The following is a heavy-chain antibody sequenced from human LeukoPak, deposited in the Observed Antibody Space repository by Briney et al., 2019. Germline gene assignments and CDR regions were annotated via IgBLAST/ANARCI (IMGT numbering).Heavy chain of an antibody. CDR3: ASHTPPDY. CDR1: GGSISGYY. Sequence: SETLSLTCTVSGGSISGYYWSWIRQPPGKGLEWIGYVFYSGNTNYNPSLKSRVTISVDTSKNQFSLKLSSVTAAHTAVYYCASHTPPDYGGQGPLVTVSS. CDR2: VFYSGNT. V-gene: IGHV4-59*08. J-gene: IGHJ4*02.